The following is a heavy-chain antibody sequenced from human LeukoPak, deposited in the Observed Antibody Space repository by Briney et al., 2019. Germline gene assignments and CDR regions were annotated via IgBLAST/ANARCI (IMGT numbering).Heavy chain of an antibody. CDR2: ISSSSSVI. D-gene: IGHD6-13*01. CDR1: GFTFSSYA. CDR3: ARDSRQQLPH. V-gene: IGHV3-48*01. Sequence: GGSLRLSCAASGFTFSSYAMNWIRQAPGEGLEWLSYISSSSSVIYYADSVKGRFTISRDNAKNSLYLQMSSLRAEDTAVYYCARDSRQQLPHWGQGTLVTVSS. J-gene: IGHJ4*02.